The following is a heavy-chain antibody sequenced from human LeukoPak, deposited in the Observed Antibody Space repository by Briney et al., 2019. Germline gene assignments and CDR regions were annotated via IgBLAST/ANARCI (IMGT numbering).Heavy chain of an antibody. J-gene: IGHJ4*02. D-gene: IGHD2-15*01. Sequence: SETLSLTCTVSGGSISISSYYWGWIRQPPGKGLEWIATIYYSGTTYYYPSLKSRVTISVDTSKNQFSLKLSSVTAADTAVYYCARRGSGSRGDFDYWGQGTLVTVSS. CDR3: ARRGSGSRGDFDY. CDR1: GGSISISSYY. CDR2: IYYSGTT. V-gene: IGHV4-39*01.